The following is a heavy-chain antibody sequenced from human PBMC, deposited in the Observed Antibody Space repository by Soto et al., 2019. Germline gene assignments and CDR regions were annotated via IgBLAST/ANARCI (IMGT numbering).Heavy chain of an antibody. CDR3: ARDLHDYVSFRFDP. Sequence: EVQLVESGGGLVKPEGSLRLSCAASGFTFSSYSMNWVRQAPGKGLEWVSSISRSSSYIYYADSVKGRFTISRDNAKNSLYLQMNSLRAEDTAVYYCARDLHDYVSFRFDPWGQGTLVTVSS. V-gene: IGHV3-21*01. CDR2: ISRSSSYI. D-gene: IGHD3-16*01. J-gene: IGHJ5*02. CDR1: GFTFSSYS.